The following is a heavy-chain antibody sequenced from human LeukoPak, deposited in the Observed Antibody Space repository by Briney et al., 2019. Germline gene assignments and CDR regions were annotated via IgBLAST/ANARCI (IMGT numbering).Heavy chain of an antibody. CDR2: ISSSSSTI. CDR1: GFTFSDYY. V-gene: IGHV3-11*04. D-gene: IGHD6-6*01. Sequence: GGSLRLSCAASGFTFSDYYMSWVRQAPGKGLEWVSYISSSSSTIYSADSVKGRFTISRDNAKNSLYLQMNSLRAEDTAVYYCARDSRYSSSSALDYWGQGTLVTVSS. J-gene: IGHJ4*02. CDR3: ARDSRYSSSSALDY.